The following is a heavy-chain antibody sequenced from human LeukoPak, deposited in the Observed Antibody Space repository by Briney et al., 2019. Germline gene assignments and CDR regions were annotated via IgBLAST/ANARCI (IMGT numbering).Heavy chain of an antibody. J-gene: IGHJ4*02. CDR2: AYYSGHT. Sequence: KPSETLSLTCTVSGGSISDNYWSWIRQPPGKGLEWIGYAYYSGHTNYNSSLKSRVTMSLDTSKSQFSLRLSSVTAADTAVYFCARHPFATPFDYWGPGTLATVSS. D-gene: IGHD2-15*01. CDR3: ARHPFATPFDY. V-gene: IGHV4-59*08. CDR1: GGSISDNY.